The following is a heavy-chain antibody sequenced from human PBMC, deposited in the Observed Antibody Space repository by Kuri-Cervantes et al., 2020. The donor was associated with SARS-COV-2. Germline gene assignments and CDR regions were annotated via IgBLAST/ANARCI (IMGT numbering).Heavy chain of an antibody. V-gene: IGHV3-74*01. D-gene: IGHD3-22*01. CDR3: AKGLITMIVVVTYGGFDI. J-gene: IGHJ3*02. CDR1: GFTFSSYW. CDR2: INSDGSST. Sequence: GGSLRLSCAASGFTFSSYWMHWVRQAPGKGLVWVSRINSDGSSTSYADSVKGRFTVSRDNAKNTLYLQMNSLRAEDTAVYYCAKGLITMIVVVTYGGFDIWGQGTMVTVSS.